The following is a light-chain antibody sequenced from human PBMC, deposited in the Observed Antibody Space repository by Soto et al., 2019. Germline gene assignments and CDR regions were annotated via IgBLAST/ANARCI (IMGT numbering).Light chain of an antibody. CDR1: QSVSGY. J-gene: IGKJ1*01. CDR3: QQSYSMPWT. Sequence: DIQMIQSPSSLSASVGDRVTITCRASQSVSGYLNWYQRRPGKAPDILIYFTYNLQSGVPSRFSCSGSGTDFTLTISLLPPEDFATYFCQQSYSMPWTFGQGTK. CDR2: FTY. V-gene: IGKV1-39*01.